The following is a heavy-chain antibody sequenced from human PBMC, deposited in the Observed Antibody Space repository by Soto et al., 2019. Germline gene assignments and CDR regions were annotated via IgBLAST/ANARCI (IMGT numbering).Heavy chain of an antibody. Sequence: GASVKVSCKTSGYTFSSYYIHWVRQAPGQGLEWMAIINPNGGDSSSPQKFQGRITVTSDTSTSTVYMGLSSLRSEDTAVYYCARRKTNFGEDSFDIWGQGTMVTVSS. V-gene: IGHV1-46*01. J-gene: IGHJ3*02. CDR2: INPNGGDS. CDR3: ARRKTNFGEDSFDI. D-gene: IGHD3-16*01. CDR1: GYTFSSYY.